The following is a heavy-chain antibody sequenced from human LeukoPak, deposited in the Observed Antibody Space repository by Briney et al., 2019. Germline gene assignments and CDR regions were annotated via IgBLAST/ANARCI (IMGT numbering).Heavy chain of an antibody. D-gene: IGHD2-15*01. CDR2: IYTSGST. CDR1: GGSISSYY. Sequence: SETLSLTCIVSGGSISSYYWSWIRQPAGKGLEWIGRIYTSGSTNYNPSLKSRVTMSVDTSKNQFSLKLSSVTAADTAVYYCARDLRGYCSGGSCRYNWFDPWGQGTLVTVS. V-gene: IGHV4-4*07. J-gene: IGHJ5*02. CDR3: ARDLRGYCSGGSCRYNWFDP.